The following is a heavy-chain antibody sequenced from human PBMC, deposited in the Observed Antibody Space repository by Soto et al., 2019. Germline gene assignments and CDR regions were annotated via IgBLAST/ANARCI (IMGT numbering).Heavy chain of an antibody. Sequence: PSQTLSLTCAISGDSVSSNSATWNWVRQSPWRGLEWLGRTYYRSKWYNDYAGSVKSRITIKPDTSKNQFSLQLNSVTPEDTAVYYCARLEAMDVWGQGTTVTVSS. CDR1: GDSVSSNSAT. CDR3: ARLEAMDV. J-gene: IGHJ6*02. CDR2: TYYRSKWYN. V-gene: IGHV6-1*01.